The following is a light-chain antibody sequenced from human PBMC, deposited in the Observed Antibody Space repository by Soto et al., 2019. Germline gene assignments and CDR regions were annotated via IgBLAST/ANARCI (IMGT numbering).Light chain of an antibody. CDR2: DAS. J-gene: IGKJ5*01. Sequence: DIRMTQSPSTLSAVVGDRVTITCRASESVSSSVAWYQQKPGKAPKLLIYDASTLESGVPSRFSGSGFGTEFTLTINSLQPDDFGTYYCQQYESFSPYTFGRGTRLEI. V-gene: IGKV1-5*01. CDR1: ESVSSS. CDR3: QQYESFSPYT.